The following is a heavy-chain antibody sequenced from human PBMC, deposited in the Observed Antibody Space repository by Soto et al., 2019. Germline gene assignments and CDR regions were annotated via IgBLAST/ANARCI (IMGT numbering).Heavy chain of an antibody. CDR1: GFTFSSYA. CDR3: AKAPLIAVAGTGSGYY. Sequence: EVQLLESGGGLVQPGGSLRLSCAASGFTFSSYAMSWVRQAPGKGLEWVSAISGSGGSTYYADSVKGRFTISRDNAKNTLYLHMNSLRTEDTAVYYCAKAPLIAVAGTGSGYYWGQGTLVTVSS. D-gene: IGHD6-19*01. V-gene: IGHV3-23*01. J-gene: IGHJ4*02. CDR2: ISGSGGST.